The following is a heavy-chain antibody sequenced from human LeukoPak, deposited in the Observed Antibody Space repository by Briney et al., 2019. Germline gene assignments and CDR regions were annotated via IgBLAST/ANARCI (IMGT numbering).Heavy chain of an antibody. CDR1: GASISSHY. CDR3: ARHFYGSGSHYSAFDY. CDR2: IYNTGSA. J-gene: IGHJ4*02. Sequence: PSETLSLTCNVSGASISSHYWNWIRQPAGKGLEWIGRIYNTGSANYNPSLKSRVTMSLDTSRNQISLKLSSVTAADTAVYYCARHFYGSGSHYSAFDYWGQGTLVTVSS. V-gene: IGHV4-4*07. D-gene: IGHD3-10*01.